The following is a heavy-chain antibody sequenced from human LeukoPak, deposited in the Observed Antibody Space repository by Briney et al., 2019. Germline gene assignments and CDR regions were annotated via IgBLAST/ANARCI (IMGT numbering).Heavy chain of an antibody. CDR2: IYHSGST. Sequence: SETLSLTCTVSGGSISSSSYYWGWIRQPPGKGLEWIGYIYHSGSTYYNPSLKSRVTISVDRSKNQFSLKLSSVTAADTAVYYCARSRKTDYFDYWGQGTLVTVSS. V-gene: IGHV4-30-2*01. D-gene: IGHD2-21*02. CDR3: ARSRKTDYFDY. CDR1: GGSISSSSYY. J-gene: IGHJ4*02.